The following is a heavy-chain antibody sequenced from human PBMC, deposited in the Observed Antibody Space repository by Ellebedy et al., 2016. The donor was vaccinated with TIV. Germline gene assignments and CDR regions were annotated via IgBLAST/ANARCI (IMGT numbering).Heavy chain of an antibody. J-gene: IGHJ5*02. V-gene: IGHV3-7*04. D-gene: IGHD3-3*01. Sequence: GESLKISCAASGFTFSRFWMGWIRQAPGKGLEWVAHIKYDEIEKYHADSVKGRLTISRDNARNSLYLQMDGLRVDDSAVYYCVGFGVFNLWGQGAPVTVSS. CDR3: VGFGVFNL. CDR2: IKYDEIEK. CDR1: GFTFSRFW.